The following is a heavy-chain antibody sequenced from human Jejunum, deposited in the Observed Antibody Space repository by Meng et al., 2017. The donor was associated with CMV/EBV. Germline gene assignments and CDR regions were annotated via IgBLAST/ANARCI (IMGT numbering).Heavy chain of an antibody. J-gene: IGHJ4*02. CDR3: ARGDGSLHASRLLDY. Sequence: FTFNDYWMSWVRQAPAYGREWLANIKQDGSAKYYVDSVKGRFTISRDNAQNSLYLQINNLRVEDTAVYYCARGDGSLHASRLLDYWGQGTQVTVSS. CDR1: FTFNDYW. D-gene: IGHD2-15*01. V-gene: IGHV3-7*01. CDR2: IKQDGSAK.